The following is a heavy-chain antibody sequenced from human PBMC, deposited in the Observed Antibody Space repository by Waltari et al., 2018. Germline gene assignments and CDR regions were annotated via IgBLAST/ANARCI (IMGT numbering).Heavy chain of an antibody. CDR3: ARGGDRSSGWYESWYFDL. CDR1: GGTFSSYA. Sequence: QVQLVQSGAEVKKPGSSVKVSCKASGGTFSSYAISWVRQAPGQGLEWMGGIIPIFGTANYAQKFQGRVTITADESTSTAYMELSSLRSEDTAVYYGARGGDRSSGWYESWYFDLWGRGTLVTVSS. V-gene: IGHV1-69*01. D-gene: IGHD6-19*01. CDR2: IIPIFGTA. J-gene: IGHJ2*01.